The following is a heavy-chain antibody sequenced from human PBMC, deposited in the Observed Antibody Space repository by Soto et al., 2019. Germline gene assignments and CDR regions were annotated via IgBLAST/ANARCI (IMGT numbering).Heavy chain of an antibody. D-gene: IGHD5-18*01. CDR3: ATRLRYSYRYYYYGMDV. Sequence: SETLSLTCTVSGGSVSSGSYYWSWIRQPPGKGLEWIGYIYYSGSTNYNPSLKSRVTISVDTSKNQFSLKLSSVTAADTAVYYCATRLRYSYRYYYYGMDVWGQGTTVTVSS. CDR2: IYYSGST. J-gene: IGHJ6*02. CDR1: GGSVSSGSYY. V-gene: IGHV4-61*01.